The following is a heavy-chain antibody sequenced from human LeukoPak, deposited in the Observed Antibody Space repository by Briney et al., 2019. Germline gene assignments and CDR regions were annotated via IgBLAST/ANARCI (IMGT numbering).Heavy chain of an antibody. D-gene: IGHD6-19*01. J-gene: IGHJ4*02. Sequence: HPGGSLRLSCAASGFTFSRYGMHWVRQAPGKGLEWVALISYDASNKYYADSVKGRFTISRDKSKNTLYLQMNSLRVEDTAVYYCAKDENPGMAVAGTAADYWGQGTLVTVSS. V-gene: IGHV3-30*18. CDR1: GFTFSRYG. CDR3: AKDENPGMAVAGTAADY. CDR2: ISYDASNK.